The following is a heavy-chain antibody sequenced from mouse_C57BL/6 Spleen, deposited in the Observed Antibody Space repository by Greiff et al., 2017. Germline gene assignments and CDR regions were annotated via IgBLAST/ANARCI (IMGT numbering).Heavy chain of an antibody. Sequence: EVQLQQSGPELVKPGASVKISCKASGYTFTDYYMNWVKQSHGKSLEWIGDINPNNGGTSYNQKFKGKATLTVDKSSSTAYMELRSLTSEDSAVYYCARPYYYGSPYSFDYWGQGTTLTVSS. CDR3: ARPYYYGSPYSFDY. D-gene: IGHD1-1*01. CDR2: INPNNGGT. J-gene: IGHJ2*01. V-gene: IGHV1-26*01. CDR1: GYTFTDYY.